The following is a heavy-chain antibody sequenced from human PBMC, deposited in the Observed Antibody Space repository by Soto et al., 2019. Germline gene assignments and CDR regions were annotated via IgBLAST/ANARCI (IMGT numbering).Heavy chain of an antibody. D-gene: IGHD3-22*01. CDR3: ARAHYYDSSGYYPNFDY. CDR2: MNPNSGNT. V-gene: IGHV1-8*01. J-gene: IGHJ4*02. CDR1: GYTFTSYD. Sequence: QVQLVQSGAEVKKPGASVKVSCKASGYTFTSYDINWVRQATGQGLEWMGWMNPNSGNTGYAQKSQGRVTRTGNTSISTDYMELSSLRSEDTAVYYCARAHYYDSSGYYPNFDYWGQGTLVTVSS.